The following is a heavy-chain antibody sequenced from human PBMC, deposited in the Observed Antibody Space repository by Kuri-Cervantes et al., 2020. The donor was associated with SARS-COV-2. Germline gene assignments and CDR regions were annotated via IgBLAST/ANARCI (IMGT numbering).Heavy chain of an antibody. CDR1: GYTFTTHD. Sequence: ASVKVSCKASGYTFTTHDINWVRQATGQGLEWMGWMNPNTGNSGYAQNFRGKVTMTEDTSTDTAYMELSSLRSEDTAVYYCAIHLDWLLYGAFDIWGQGTMVTVSS. D-gene: IGHD3-9*01. V-gene: IGHV1-8*02. CDR2: MNPNTGNS. CDR3: AIHLDWLLYGAFDI. J-gene: IGHJ3*02.